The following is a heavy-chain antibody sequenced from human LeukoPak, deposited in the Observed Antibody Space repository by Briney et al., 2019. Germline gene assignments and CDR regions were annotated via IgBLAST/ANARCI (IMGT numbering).Heavy chain of an antibody. J-gene: IGHJ4*02. Sequence: GGSLRLSCAASGFTFSSYGMHWVRQAPGKGLEWVAFIRYDGSNEYYADSVKGRFTISRDNSKTTLYLQMNSLRAEDTAVYYCANGDCSSTSCYGGVVDYWGQGTLVTVSS. CDR1: GFTFSSYG. V-gene: IGHV3-30*02. D-gene: IGHD2-2*01. CDR2: IRYDGSNE. CDR3: ANGDCSSTSCYGGVVDY.